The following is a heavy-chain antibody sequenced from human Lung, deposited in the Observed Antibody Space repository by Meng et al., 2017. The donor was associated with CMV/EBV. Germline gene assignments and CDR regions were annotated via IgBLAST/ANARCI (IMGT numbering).Heavy chain of an antibody. V-gene: IGHV3-48*03. CDR1: GFTFSSYE. Sequence: GESLKISCAASGFTFSSYEMNWVRQAPGKGLEWVSYISSSGSTIYYADSVKGRFTISRDNAKNSLYLQMNSLRAEDTAVYYCASLKDIVVVPAAKGSKYYYYGMDVWGQGTXVTVSS. CDR3: ASLKDIVVVPAAKGSKYYYYGMDV. D-gene: IGHD2-2*01. J-gene: IGHJ6*02. CDR2: ISSSGSTI.